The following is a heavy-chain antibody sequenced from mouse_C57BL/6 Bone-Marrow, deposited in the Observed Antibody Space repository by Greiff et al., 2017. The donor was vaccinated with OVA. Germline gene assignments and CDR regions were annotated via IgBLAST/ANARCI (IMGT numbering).Heavy chain of an antibody. J-gene: IGHJ2*01. CDR2: IYPGDGDT. CDR1: GYAFSSSW. V-gene: IGHV1-82*01. CDR3: ARGGEFDY. Sequence: QVQLQQSGPELVKPGASVKISCKASGYAFSSSWMNWVKQRPGKGLEWIGRIYPGDGDTNYNGKFKGKATLTADKSSSTAYMQLSSLTSEDSAVYFWARGGEFDYWGQGTTLTVSS.